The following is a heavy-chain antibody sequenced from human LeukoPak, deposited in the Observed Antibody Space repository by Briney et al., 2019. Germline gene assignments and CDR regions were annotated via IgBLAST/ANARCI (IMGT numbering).Heavy chain of an antibody. CDR2: ISFGGTT. CDR3: ASKKNDAFDY. Sequence: SETLSLTCTVSGYSISSSNWRGWIRQPPGKGLEWVACISFGGTTYYNPSLKSRVTMTIDTSRNQFSLKLSSVTAVDTAVYYCASKKNDAFDYWGQGTLVTVSS. J-gene: IGHJ4*02. V-gene: IGHV4-28*01. D-gene: IGHD1-1*01. CDR1: GYSISSSNW.